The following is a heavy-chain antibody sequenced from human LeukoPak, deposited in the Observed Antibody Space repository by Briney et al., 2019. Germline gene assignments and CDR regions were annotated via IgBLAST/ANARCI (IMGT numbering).Heavy chain of an antibody. CDR3: ARTMIVVVPLDY. Sequence: ASVKVSCKASGYTFTGYYMHWVRQAPGQGLEWMGWINPNSGGTNYAQKFQGRVTMTRDTSISTAYMELSRLRSDDTAVYYCARTMIVVVPLDYWGQGTLVTVSS. D-gene: IGHD3-22*01. CDR2: INPNSGGT. V-gene: IGHV1-2*02. CDR1: GYTFTGYY. J-gene: IGHJ4*02.